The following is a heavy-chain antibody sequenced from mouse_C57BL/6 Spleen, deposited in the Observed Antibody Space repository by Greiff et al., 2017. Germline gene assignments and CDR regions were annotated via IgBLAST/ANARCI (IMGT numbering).Heavy chain of an antibody. CDR3: TTAVVATPFAY. J-gene: IGHJ3*01. Sequence: EVQLQQSGAELVRPGASVKLSCTASGFNIKDYYMHWVKQRPEQGLEWIGRIDPEDGDTEYAPKFQGKATMTADTSSNPAYLQLSSLTSEDTAVYYCTTAVVATPFAYWGQGTLVTVSA. CDR2: IDPEDGDT. D-gene: IGHD1-1*01. V-gene: IGHV14-1*01. CDR1: GFNIKDYY.